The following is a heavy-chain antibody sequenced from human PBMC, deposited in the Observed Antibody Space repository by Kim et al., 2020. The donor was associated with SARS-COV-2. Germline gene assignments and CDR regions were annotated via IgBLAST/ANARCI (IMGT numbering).Heavy chain of an antibody. V-gene: IGHV3-23*01. D-gene: IGHD3-22*01. Sequence: RGRFTSSRDNSKNTLYLQMNSLRAEDTAVYYCAKDEYYYDSSGYGYYFDYWGQGTLVTVSS. J-gene: IGHJ4*02. CDR3: AKDEYYYDSSGYGYYFDY.